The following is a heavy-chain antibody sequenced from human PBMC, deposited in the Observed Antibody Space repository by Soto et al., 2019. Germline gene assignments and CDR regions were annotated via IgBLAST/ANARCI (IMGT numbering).Heavy chain of an antibody. J-gene: IGHJ6*02. CDR3: AISPPPSRAGRYGMDV. Sequence: QVQLVQSGAEVKKPGSSVKVSCKASGGTFSSYAISWVRQAPGQGLEWMGGIIPNFGTANYAQKFQGGVTITADESTSTAYMELGRLRSEDTAVYYCAISPPPSRAGRYGMDVWGQGTTVNVSS. CDR1: GGTFSSYA. CDR2: IIPNFGTA. D-gene: IGHD6-13*01. V-gene: IGHV1-69*01.